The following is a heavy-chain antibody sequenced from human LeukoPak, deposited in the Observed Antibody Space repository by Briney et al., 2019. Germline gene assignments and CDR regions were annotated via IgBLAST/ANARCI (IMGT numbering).Heavy chain of an antibody. CDR3: ARGPRITMIVVVTNYYYMDV. D-gene: IGHD3-22*01. J-gene: IGHJ6*03. Sequence: ASVKVSCKASGYTFTGYYMHWVRQAPGQGLEWMGWINPNSGGTNYAQKFQGRVTMTRDTSISTAYMELSRLRSDDTAVYYCARGPRITMIVVVTNYYYMDVWDKGTTVTVSS. V-gene: IGHV1-2*02. CDR2: INPNSGGT. CDR1: GYTFTGYY.